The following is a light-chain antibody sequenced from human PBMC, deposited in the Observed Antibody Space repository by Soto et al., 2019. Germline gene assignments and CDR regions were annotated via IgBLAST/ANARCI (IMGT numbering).Light chain of an antibody. CDR2: YDS. CDR3: QVWDSSSDHSYV. Sequence: SYELTQPPSVSVAPGKTARITCGGKNIGSKSVHWYQQKSGQAHVLVIYYDSDRPSGIPERFSGSKSGNTATLTISRVEAGDEADSYCQVWDSSSDHSYVFGTGTKLTVL. J-gene: IGLJ1*01. CDR1: NIGSKS. V-gene: IGLV3-21*04.